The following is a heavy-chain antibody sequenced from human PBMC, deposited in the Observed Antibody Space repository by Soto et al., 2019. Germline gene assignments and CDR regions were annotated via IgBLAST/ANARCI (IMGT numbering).Heavy chain of an antibody. CDR2: IYWDDDK. J-gene: IGHJ4*02. Sequence: QITLKESGPTLVKPTQTLTLTCTFSGFSLSTSGVGVGWIRQPPGKALEWLALIYWDDDKRYSPSLKSRLTITKDTSKNQVVLTMTNMDPVDTATYYCAHSQAYCGGDSYSADYWCQGTLVTVSS. CDR1: GFSLSTSGVG. CDR3: AHSQAYCGGDSYSADY. D-gene: IGHD2-21*02. V-gene: IGHV2-5*02.